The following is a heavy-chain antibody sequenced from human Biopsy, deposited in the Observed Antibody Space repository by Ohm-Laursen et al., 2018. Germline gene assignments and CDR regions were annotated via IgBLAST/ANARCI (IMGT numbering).Heavy chain of an antibody. V-gene: IGHV1-2*02. D-gene: IGHD2-8*01. CDR2: INCKTGAT. CDR1: SYTFTDYN. CDR3: ARDPLNGHKHFDY. Sequence: SLKVSCKASSYTFTDYNIHWMRQAPGQGLEWLGYINCKTGATNYAQKFQNTVTMTRDTSISTAYLALGSLRSADTAIYYCARDPLNGHKHFDYWGQGSLVTVSS. J-gene: IGHJ4*02.